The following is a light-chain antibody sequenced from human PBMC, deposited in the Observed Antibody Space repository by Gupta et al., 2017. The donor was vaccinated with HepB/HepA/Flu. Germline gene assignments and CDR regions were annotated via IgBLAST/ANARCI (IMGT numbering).Light chain of an antibody. Sequence: EIVFTQSPATLSLSPGERATLSCRASQSISYFLAWYQQNPGQAPRLLIYDASNRASGIPARFSGSGSGTDFTLTISSREPEDFAVYYCQQRSNCPWAFGPGTTVDIK. CDR3: QQRSNCPWA. V-gene: IGKV3-11*01. CDR2: DAS. J-gene: IGKJ3*01. CDR1: QSISYF.